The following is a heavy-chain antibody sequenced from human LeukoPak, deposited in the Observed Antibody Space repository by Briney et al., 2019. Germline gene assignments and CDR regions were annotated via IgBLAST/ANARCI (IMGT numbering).Heavy chain of an antibody. V-gene: IGHV4-30-2*01. CDR2: IYHSGST. CDR1: GGSISSGGYS. CDR3: ARSTYYYDSSGYYYGLPVDY. D-gene: IGHD3-22*01. J-gene: IGHJ4*02. Sequence: SETLSLTCAVSGGSISSGGYSWSWIRQPPGKGLERIGYIYHSGSTYYNPSLKSRVTISVDRSKNQFSLKLSSVTAADTAVYYCARSTYYYDSSGYYYGLPVDYWGQGTLVTVSS.